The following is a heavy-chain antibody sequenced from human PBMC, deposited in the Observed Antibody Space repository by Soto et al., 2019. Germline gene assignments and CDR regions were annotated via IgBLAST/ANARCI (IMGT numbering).Heavy chain of an antibody. Sequence: PSETLSLTCTVSGGSISNSNYYWGWIRQPPGKGLEWIGGIYYSGNTNYNPSLKSRVTVSVDTSKNQFSLKLSSVTAADTAVYYCARGYGRNFDYWGQGTLVTVSS. CDR2: IYYSGNT. CDR3: ARGYGRNFDY. J-gene: IGHJ4*02. D-gene: IGHD5-18*01. V-gene: IGHV4-39*01. CDR1: GGSISNSNYY.